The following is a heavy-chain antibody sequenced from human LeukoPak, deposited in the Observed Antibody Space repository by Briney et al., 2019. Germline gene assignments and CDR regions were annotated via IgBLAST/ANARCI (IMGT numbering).Heavy chain of an antibody. J-gene: IGHJ6*02. V-gene: IGHV1-2*02. Sequence: ASVEVSCKASGYTFTGYYMHWVRQAPGQGLEWMGWINPNSGGTNYAQKFQGRVTMTRDTSISTAYMELSRLRSDDTAVYYCARVVVAAHYYYGMDVWGQGTTVTVCS. CDR3: ARVVVAAHYYYGMDV. CDR1: GYTFTGYY. CDR2: INPNSGGT. D-gene: IGHD2-15*01.